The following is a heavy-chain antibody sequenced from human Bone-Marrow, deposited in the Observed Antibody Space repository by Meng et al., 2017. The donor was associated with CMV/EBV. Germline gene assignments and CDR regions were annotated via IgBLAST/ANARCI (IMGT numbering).Heavy chain of an antibody. J-gene: IGHJ4*02. CDR1: FTFRSYS. D-gene: IGHD2-2*01. Sequence: FTFRSYSMNWVRQAPGKGLEWVSSISSSSSYIYYADSVKGRFTISRDNAKNSLYLQMNSLRAEDTAVYYCARWGRGIVVVPAAIYYWGQGTLVTVSS. CDR2: ISSSSSYI. V-gene: IGHV3-21*01. CDR3: ARWGRGIVVVPAAIYY.